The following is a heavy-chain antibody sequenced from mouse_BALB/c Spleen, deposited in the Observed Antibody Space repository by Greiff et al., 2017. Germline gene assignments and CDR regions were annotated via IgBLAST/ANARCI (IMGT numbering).Heavy chain of an antibody. Sequence: EVKVVESGGGLVQPGGSRKLSCAASGFTFSSFGMHWVRQAPEKGLEWVAYISSGSSTIYYADTVKGRFTISRDNPKNTLFLQMTSLRSEDTAMYYFARSTTVKAMDYWGQGTSVTVSS. V-gene: IGHV5-17*02. D-gene: IGHD1-1*01. CDR3: ARSTTVKAMDY. CDR1: GFTFSSFG. J-gene: IGHJ4*01. CDR2: ISSGSSTI.